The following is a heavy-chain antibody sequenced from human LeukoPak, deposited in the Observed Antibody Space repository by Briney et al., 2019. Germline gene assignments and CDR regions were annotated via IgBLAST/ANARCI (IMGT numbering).Heavy chain of an antibody. V-gene: IGHV1-8*01. D-gene: IGHD3-3*01. Sequence: ASVKVSCKASGYTFTSYDINWVRQATGQGLEWMGWMYPNSGNTGYAQKFQGRVTMTRNTSISTAYMELSSLRSEDTAVYYCARGRGCDFWSGSFRDYYYGMDVWGQGTTVTVSS. CDR3: ARGRGCDFWSGSFRDYYYGMDV. J-gene: IGHJ6*02. CDR1: GYTFTSYD. CDR2: MYPNSGNT.